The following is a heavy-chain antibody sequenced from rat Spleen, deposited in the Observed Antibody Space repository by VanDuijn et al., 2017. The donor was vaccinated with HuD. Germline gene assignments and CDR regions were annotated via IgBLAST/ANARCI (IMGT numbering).Heavy chain of an antibody. Sequence: VQVVESGGGLVKPKDSLKISCAASGFTFSNAAMYWVRQAPGKGLEWVARIRTKPNNYATYYADSVKGRFTISRDDSKSMVYLQMDNLETEDTAMYYCTADPYYWGQGVMVTVSS. J-gene: IGHJ2*01. CDR1: GFTFSNAA. D-gene: IGHD1-4*01. V-gene: IGHV10-5*01. CDR3: TADPYY. CDR2: IRTKPNNYAT.